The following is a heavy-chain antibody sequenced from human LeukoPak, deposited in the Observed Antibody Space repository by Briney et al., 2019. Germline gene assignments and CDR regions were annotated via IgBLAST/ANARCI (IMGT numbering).Heavy chain of an antibody. CDR2: IYHSGST. D-gene: IGHD1-26*01. CDR1: GGSISSSNW. CDR3: ARAASGSSYYFDY. V-gene: IGHV4-4*02. Sequence: PSETLSLTCAVSGGSISSSNWWSWVRQPPGKGLEWIGEIYHSGSTNYNPSLKSRVTISVDKSKNQFSLKLSSVTAADTAVYYCARAASGSSYYFDYWGQGTLVTVSS. J-gene: IGHJ4*02.